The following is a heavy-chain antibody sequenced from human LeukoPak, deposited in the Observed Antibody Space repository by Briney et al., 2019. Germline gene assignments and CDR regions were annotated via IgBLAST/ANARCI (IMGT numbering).Heavy chain of an antibody. V-gene: IGHV3-74*01. CDR2: INSDGSST. D-gene: IGHD6-19*01. Sequence: GGSLGLSCAASGFTFSSYWMHWVRQAPGKGLVWVSRINSDGSSTSYADSVKGRFTISRDNAKNTLYLQMNSLRAEDTAVYYCGRDPAIAVAAYYFDYWGQGTLVTVSS. CDR1: GFTFSSYW. CDR3: GRDPAIAVAAYYFDY. J-gene: IGHJ4*02.